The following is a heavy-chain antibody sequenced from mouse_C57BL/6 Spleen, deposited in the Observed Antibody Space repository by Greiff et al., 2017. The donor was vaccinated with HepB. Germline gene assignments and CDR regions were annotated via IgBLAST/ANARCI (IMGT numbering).Heavy chain of an antibody. CDR3: ARGGAPSFDY. V-gene: IGHV1-80*01. J-gene: IGHJ2*01. CDR1: GYAFSSYW. CDR2: IYPGDGDT. Sequence: VMLVESGAELVKPGASVKISCKASGYAFSSYWMNWVKQRPGKGLEWIGQIYPGDGDTNYNGKFKGKATLTADKSSSTAYMQLSSLTSEDSAVYFCARGGAPSFDYWGQGTTLTVSS.